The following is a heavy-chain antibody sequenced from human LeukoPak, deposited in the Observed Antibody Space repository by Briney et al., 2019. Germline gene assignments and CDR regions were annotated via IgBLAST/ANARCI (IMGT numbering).Heavy chain of an antibody. V-gene: IGHV4-4*07. CDR1: GGSISSYY. CDR2: IYTSGST. CDR3: ARDSGYYDFWSGYFLSATPGGGFDP. J-gene: IGHJ5*02. Sequence: SETLSLTCTVSGGSISSYYWSWIRQPAGKGLEWIGRIYTSGSTNYNPSLKSRVTMSVDTSKNQFSLKLSSVTAADTAVYYCARDSGYYDFWSGYFLSATPGGGFDPWGQGTLVTVSS. D-gene: IGHD3-3*01.